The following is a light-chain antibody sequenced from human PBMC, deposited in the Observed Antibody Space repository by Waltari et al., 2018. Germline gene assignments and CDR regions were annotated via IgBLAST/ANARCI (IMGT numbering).Light chain of an antibody. J-gene: IGLJ3*02. CDR3: ATWDSSPSAL. CDR1: NPNIGNKY. Sequence: QTVLTQPPSVSAVPGQQVTISCTGSNPNIGNKYVAGYQQLPGTVPKLLIYDNSYRPSGIPDRFSCSKSGTSATLDITGLQTGDEADYYCATWDSSPSALFGGGTKLTGL. CDR2: DNS. V-gene: IGLV1-51*01.